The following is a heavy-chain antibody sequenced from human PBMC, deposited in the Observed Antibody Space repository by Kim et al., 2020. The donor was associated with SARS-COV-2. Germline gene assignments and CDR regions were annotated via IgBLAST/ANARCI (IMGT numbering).Heavy chain of an antibody. D-gene: IGHD3-3*01. J-gene: IGHJ4*02. Sequence: SETLSLTCTVSGGSISSSSYYWGWIRQPPGKGLEWIGSIYYSGSTYYNPSLKSRVTISVDTSKNQFSLKLSSVTAADTAVYYCARPLRHELYFDYWGQGTLVTVSS. CDR2: IYYSGST. V-gene: IGHV4-39*01. CDR1: GGSISSSSYY. CDR3: ARPLRHELYFDY.